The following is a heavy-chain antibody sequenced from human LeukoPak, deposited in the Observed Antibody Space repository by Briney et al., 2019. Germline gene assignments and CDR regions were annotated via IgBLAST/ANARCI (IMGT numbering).Heavy chain of an antibody. Sequence: GGSLRLSCAASGFTFSSYGMHWVRQAPGKGLEWVAFIRSDGSNKYYADSVKGRFTISRDNSKNTLYLQMNSLRAEDTAVHYCAKGDYGDYVTYYWGQGTLVTVSS. J-gene: IGHJ4*02. CDR3: AKGDYGDYVTYY. CDR1: GFTFSSYG. D-gene: IGHD4-17*01. CDR2: IRSDGSNK. V-gene: IGHV3-30*02.